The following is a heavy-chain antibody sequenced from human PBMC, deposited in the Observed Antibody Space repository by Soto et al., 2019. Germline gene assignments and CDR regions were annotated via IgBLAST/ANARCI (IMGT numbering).Heavy chain of an antibody. Sequence: EVQLLESGGGLVQPGGSLRLSCAASGFTFSSYAMSWVRQAPGKGLEWVSAISGSGGSTYYADSVNGRFTISRDNSKNTLYLQMNSLRAEDTAVYYCAKGGSSGWYSPYGYWGQGTLVTVSS. CDR3: AKGGSSGWYSPYGY. D-gene: IGHD6-19*01. V-gene: IGHV3-23*01. CDR1: GFTFSSYA. J-gene: IGHJ4*02. CDR2: ISGSGGST.